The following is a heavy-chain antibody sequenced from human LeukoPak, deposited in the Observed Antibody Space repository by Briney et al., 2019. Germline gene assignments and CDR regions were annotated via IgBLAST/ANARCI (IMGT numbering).Heavy chain of an antibody. D-gene: IGHD3-22*01. Sequence: GASLKVSCKASVYTFTGYYMHWVRQAPGQGLGWRGWINTKSGGKNYAQKFPGRVTITRDTSIPTAYMELSRLRSHQPALYYCARATKGANSSGYYYYYYYYMDVWGKGTTVSVS. CDR2: INTKSGGK. V-gene: IGHV1-2*02. CDR1: VYTFTGYY. J-gene: IGHJ6*03. CDR3: ARATKGANSSGYYYYYYYYMDV.